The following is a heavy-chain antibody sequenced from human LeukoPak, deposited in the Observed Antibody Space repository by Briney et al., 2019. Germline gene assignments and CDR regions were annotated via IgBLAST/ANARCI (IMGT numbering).Heavy chain of an antibody. CDR2: MYHNGST. Sequence: SETLSLTCTVSGGSISSISYYWGWIRQPPGKGLEWIGSMYHNGSTYYNRSLKSRVTISVDTSKNQFSLKLSSVTAADTAVYYCARHPSGRMWLQQGGWFDPWGQGTLVTVSS. V-gene: IGHV4-39*01. CDR1: GGSISSISYY. D-gene: IGHD5-24*01. J-gene: IGHJ5*02. CDR3: ARHPSGRMWLQQGGWFDP.